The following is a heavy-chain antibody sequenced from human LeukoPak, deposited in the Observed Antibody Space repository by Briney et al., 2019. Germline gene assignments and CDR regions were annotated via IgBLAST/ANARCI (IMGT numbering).Heavy chain of an antibody. J-gene: IGHJ4*02. D-gene: IGHD6-19*01. CDR2: INHSGST. V-gene: IGHV4-34*01. CDR3: ARSPYSSGCDY. Sequence: SETLSFNCTGSGGTISSYYWSWIRQPPGKGREWIGEINHSGSTNYNPSLKSRVTISVDTSKNQFSLKLSSVTAADTAVYYCARSPYSSGCDYWGQGTLVTVSS. CDR1: GGTISSYY.